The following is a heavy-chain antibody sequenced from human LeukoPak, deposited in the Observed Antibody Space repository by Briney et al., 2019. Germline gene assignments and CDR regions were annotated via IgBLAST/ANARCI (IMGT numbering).Heavy chain of an antibody. Sequence: GASLRLSCAASGFIFSNYAMDWVRQAPGKGLEWVSAISGLSDNTYYADSVKGGFTLSRDSSKTTLYLQMNSLRADDTAVYYCAKWGDYDVLTGYYVSDFWGQGTLVTVSS. J-gene: IGHJ4*02. D-gene: IGHD3-9*01. CDR1: GFIFSNYA. V-gene: IGHV3-23*01. CDR2: ISGLSDNT. CDR3: AKWGDYDVLTGYYVSDF.